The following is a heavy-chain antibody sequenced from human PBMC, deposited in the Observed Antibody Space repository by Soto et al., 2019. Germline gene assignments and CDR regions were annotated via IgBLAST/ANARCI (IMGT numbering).Heavy chain of an antibody. D-gene: IGHD1-1*01. CDR2: IYYSGST. V-gene: IGHV4-39*01. J-gene: IGHJ4*02. CDR1: GGSISSSSYY. Sequence: SETLSLTCTVSGGSISSSSYYWGWIRQPPGKGLEWIGTIYYSGSTYYNPSLKSRVTISVDTSKNQFSLKLSSVTAADTAVYYCARLPSTNWYTGGVDHWGQGTLVTVSS. CDR3: ARLPSTNWYTGGVDH.